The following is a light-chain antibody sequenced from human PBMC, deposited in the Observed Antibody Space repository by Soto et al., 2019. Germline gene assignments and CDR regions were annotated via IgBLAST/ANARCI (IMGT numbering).Light chain of an antibody. CDR1: GSDIGDYKY. CDR3: NSFTSSNTLPYV. Sequence: QSALTQPASVSGSPGQSITISCTGTGSDIGDYKYVSWYQQRPGKAPKLMIYEVSNRPSGVSNRFSGSKSGNTASLTISGLQADDEAVYYCNSFTSSNTLPYVFGTGTKVTVL. CDR2: EVS. J-gene: IGLJ1*01. V-gene: IGLV2-14*01.